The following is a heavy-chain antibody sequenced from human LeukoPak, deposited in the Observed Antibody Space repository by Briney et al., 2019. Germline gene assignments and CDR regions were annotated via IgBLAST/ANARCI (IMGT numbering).Heavy chain of an antibody. Sequence: GGSPRLSCAASGFTFSSYSMNWVRQAPGKGLEWVSYISSSSSTIYYADSVKGRFTISRDNAKNSLYLQMNSLRAEDTAVYYCARDWSSTNDYWGQGTLVTVSS. J-gene: IGHJ4*02. V-gene: IGHV3-48*04. D-gene: IGHD6-13*01. CDR1: GFTFSSYS. CDR2: ISSSSSTI. CDR3: ARDWSSTNDY.